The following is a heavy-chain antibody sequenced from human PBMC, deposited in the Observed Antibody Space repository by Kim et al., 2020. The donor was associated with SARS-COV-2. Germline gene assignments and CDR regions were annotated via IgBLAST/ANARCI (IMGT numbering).Heavy chain of an antibody. CDR3: ARHEAVLLWFGPGAFDI. D-gene: IGHD3-10*01. Sequence: SETLSLTCTVSGGSISSYYWSWIRQPPGKGLEWIGYIYYSGSTNYNPSLKGRVTISVDTSKNQFSLKLSSVTAADTAVYYCARHEAVLLWFGPGAFDIWGQGTMVTVSS. J-gene: IGHJ3*02. CDR1: GGSISSYY. V-gene: IGHV4-59*08. CDR2: IYYSGST.